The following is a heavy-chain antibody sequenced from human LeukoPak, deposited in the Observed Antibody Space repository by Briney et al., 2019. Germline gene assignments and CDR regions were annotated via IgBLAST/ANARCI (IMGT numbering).Heavy chain of an antibody. J-gene: IGHJ4*02. V-gene: IGHV3-23*01. CDR2: ISDSGGST. CDR1: GFTFSSYA. D-gene: IGHD6-19*01. Sequence: GGSLRLSCAASGFTFSSYAMSWVRQAPGKGLEWVSFISDSGGSTYYADSVKGRFTISRDNSRNTLYLQMNSLRVEDTAVYYCAKDARRSSGWYFFDHWGQGTLVTVSS. CDR3: AKDARRSSGWYFFDH.